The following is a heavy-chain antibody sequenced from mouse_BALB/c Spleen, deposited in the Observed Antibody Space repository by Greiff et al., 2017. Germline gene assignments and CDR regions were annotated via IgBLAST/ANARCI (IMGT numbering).Heavy chain of an antibody. CDR1: GFNIKDYY. CDR3: ARSYYDGSSYWYFDV. CDR2: IDPENGNT. V-gene: IGHV14-1*02. Sequence: VQLKESGAELVRPGALVKLSCKASGFNIKDYYMHWVKQRPEQGLEWIGWIDPENGNTIYDPKFQGKASITADTSSNTAYLQLSSLTSEDTAVYYCARSYYDGSSYWYFDVWGAGTTVTVSS. J-gene: IGHJ1*01. D-gene: IGHD1-1*01.